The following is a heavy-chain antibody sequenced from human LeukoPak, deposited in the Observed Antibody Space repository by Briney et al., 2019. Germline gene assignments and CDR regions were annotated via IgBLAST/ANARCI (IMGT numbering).Heavy chain of an antibody. CDR1: GFSFSTHA. CDR3: AKDQGQAVVPRRFDY. Sequence: PGGSLRLSCAASGFSFSTHAMSWVRQAPGKGLEWVSTIYYSGGNTYSADSVKGRFTISRDNAKNMLYLQMNSLSAEDTAIYYCAKDQGQAVVPRRFDYWGQGTLVTVSS. D-gene: IGHD4-23*01. V-gene: IGHV3-23*01. J-gene: IGHJ4*02. CDR2: IYYSGGNT.